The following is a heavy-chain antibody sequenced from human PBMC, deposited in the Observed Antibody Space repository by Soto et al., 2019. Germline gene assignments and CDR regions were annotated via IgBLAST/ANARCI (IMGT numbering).Heavy chain of an antibody. Sequence: PGGSLRLCCAASGFTFSSYGMHWARQDPGKGLEWVAVIWYDGSNKYYADSVKGRFTISRDNSKNTLYLQMNSLRAEDTAVYYCARPKSLDEPIGMDVWGQGTTVTVSS. CDR2: IWYDGSNK. CDR3: ARPKSLDEPIGMDV. V-gene: IGHV3-33*01. CDR1: GFTFSSYG. J-gene: IGHJ6*02.